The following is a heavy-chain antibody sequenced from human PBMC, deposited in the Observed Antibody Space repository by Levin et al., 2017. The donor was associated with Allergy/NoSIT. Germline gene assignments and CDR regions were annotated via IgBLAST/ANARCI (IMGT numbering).Heavy chain of an antibody. CDR2: ISSSSSYT. V-gene: IGHV3-11*05. CDR1: GFTFSDYY. D-gene: IGHD6-19*01. J-gene: IGHJ4*02. CDR3: ARDLPVANLNFDY. Sequence: GGSLRLSCAASGFTFSDYYMSWIRQAPGKGLEWVSYISSSSSYTNYADSVKGRFTISRDNAKNSLYLQMNSLRAEDTAVYYCARDLPVANLNFDYWGQGTLVTVSS.